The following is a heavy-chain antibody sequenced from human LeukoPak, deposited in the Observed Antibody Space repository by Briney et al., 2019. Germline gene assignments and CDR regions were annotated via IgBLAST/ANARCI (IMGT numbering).Heavy chain of an antibody. CDR3: AREDIPSSYDAFDI. CDR2: INHSGST. J-gene: IGHJ3*02. CDR1: GGSFSGYY. V-gene: IGHV4-34*01. Sequence: SETLSLNCAVYGGSFSGYYWRWIRQPPGKGLEWIGEINHSGSTNYNPSLKSRVTISVDTSKNQFSLKLSSVTAADTAVYYCAREDIPSSYDAFDIWGQGTMVTVSS.